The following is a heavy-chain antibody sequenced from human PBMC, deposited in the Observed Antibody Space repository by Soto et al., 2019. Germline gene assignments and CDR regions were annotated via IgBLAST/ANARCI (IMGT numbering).Heavy chain of an antibody. CDR1: GGTFSSYA. Sequence: SVKVSCKASGGTFSSYAISWVRQAPGQGLEWMGGIIPIFGTANYAQKFQGRVTITADESTSTAYMELGSLRSEDTAVYYCATPQDYDDCLDSWGQGTLVTVSS. V-gene: IGHV1-69*13. CDR2: IIPIFGTA. CDR3: ATPQDYDDCLDS. D-gene: IGHD3-22*01. J-gene: IGHJ4*02.